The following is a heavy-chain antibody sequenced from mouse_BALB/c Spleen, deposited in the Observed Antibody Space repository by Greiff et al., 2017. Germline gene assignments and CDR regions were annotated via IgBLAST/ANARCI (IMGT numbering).Heavy chain of an antibody. Sequence: EVKVVESGGGLVKPGGSLKLSCAASGFTFSDYYMYWVRQTPEKRLEWVATISDGGSYTYYPDSVKGRFTISRDNAKNNLYLQMSSLKSEDTAMYYCARGKGNYGAWFAYWGQGTLVTVSA. D-gene: IGHD2-1*01. CDR2: ISDGGSYT. V-gene: IGHV5-4*02. J-gene: IGHJ3*01. CDR3: ARGKGNYGAWFAY. CDR1: GFTFSDYY.